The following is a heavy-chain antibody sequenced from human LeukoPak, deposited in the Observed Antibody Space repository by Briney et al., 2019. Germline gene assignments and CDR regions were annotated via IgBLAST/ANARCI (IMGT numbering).Heavy chain of an antibody. D-gene: IGHD6-6*01. CDR2: ISAYNGNT. J-gene: IGHJ3*02. CDR1: GYTFTSYG. Sequence: GASVKVSCKASGYTFTSYGISWVRQAPGQGLEWMGWISAYNGNTNYAQKVQGRVTMTTDTSTSTAYMELRSPRSDDTAVYYCARTSLAARRRGGDAFDIWGQGTMVTVSS. V-gene: IGHV1-18*01. CDR3: ARTSLAARRRGGDAFDI.